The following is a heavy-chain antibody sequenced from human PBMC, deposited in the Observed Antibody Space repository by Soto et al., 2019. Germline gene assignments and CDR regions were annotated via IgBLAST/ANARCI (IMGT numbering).Heavy chain of an antibody. V-gene: IGHV4-4*02. CDR1: GDYIKSSHW. D-gene: IGHD2-21*02. Sequence: HVQLQESGPGLVKPSGTLSLTCTVSGDYIKSSHWYSWVRQPPGKGLEWIGEIYYSGGTNLNPSLKSRVTMSLGKFKNEIFLNLDSVTAADTAIYYCARAPTLRPAFAYWGQGALVTVSA. CDR3: ARAPTLRPAFAY. CDR2: IYYSGGT. J-gene: IGHJ4*02.